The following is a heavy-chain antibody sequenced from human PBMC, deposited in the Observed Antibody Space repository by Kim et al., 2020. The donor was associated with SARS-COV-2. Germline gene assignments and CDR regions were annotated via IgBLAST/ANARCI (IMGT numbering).Heavy chain of an antibody. CDR2: IGGCDPRT. D-gene: IGHD1-26*01. CDR1: GFSFSNYA. CDR3: AKILHENWEMHFDF. V-gene: IGHV3-23*01. J-gene: IGHJ4*02. Sequence: GGSLRLSCAASGFSFSNYAMSWLRQAPGKGLEWVSSIGGCDPRTFYTDPVKGRFTISRENSKNTLYLQMTSLGGEDTALYYCAKILHENWEMHFDFWGRGTLVTVSS.